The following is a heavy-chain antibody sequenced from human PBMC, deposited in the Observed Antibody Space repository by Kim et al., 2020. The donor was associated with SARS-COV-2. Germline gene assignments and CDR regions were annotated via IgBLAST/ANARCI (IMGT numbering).Heavy chain of an antibody. J-gene: IGHJ6*02. D-gene: IGHD3-10*01. Sequence: AQKFQGRVTMPRDTSISTAYMELSRLRSDDTVVYYCARGGSGSYYYGMDVWGQGTTVTVSS. CDR3: ARGGSGSYYYGMDV. V-gene: IGHV1-2*05.